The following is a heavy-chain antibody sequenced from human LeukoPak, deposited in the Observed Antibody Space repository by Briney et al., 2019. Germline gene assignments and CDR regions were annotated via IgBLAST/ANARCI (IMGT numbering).Heavy chain of an antibody. CDR2: IIPIFGTA. V-gene: IGHV1-69*05. J-gene: IGHJ6*03. CDR3: ARKRQGYYYMDV. CDR1: GGTFSSYA. Sequence: SVKASCKASGGTFSSYAISWVRQAPGQGLEWMGGIIPIFGTANYAQKFQGRVTITTDESTSTAYMELSSLRSEDTAVYYCARKRQGYYYMDVWGKGTTVTVSS.